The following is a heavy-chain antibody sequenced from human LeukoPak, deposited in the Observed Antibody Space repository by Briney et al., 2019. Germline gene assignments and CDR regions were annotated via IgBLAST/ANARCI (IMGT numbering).Heavy chain of an antibody. J-gene: IGHJ4*02. CDR1: GFSLSTSGVG. V-gene: IGHV2-5*01. D-gene: IGHD3-3*01. CDR2: IYWNDDK. Sequence: ESGPTLVKXTQTLTLTCTFSGFSLSTSGVGVGWIHQPPGKALEWLALIYWNDDKRYSPSLKSRLTITKDTSKNQVVLTMTNMDPVDTATYYCACSILDPGVTIFGVAHYWGQGTLVTVSS. CDR3: ACSILDPGVTIFGVAHY.